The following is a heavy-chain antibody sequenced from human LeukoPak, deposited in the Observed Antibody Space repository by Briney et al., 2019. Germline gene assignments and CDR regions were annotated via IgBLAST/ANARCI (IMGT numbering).Heavy chain of an antibody. Sequence: GGSLRLSCTASGIMFSGYWMSWVRQAPGKGLEWVANIKQHGTEKYYVDSVKGRLTISRDDAKKSVYLQMNSLRDEDTAVYYCASDGGPFDHWGQGILVTVAS. CDR1: GIMFSGYW. CDR2: IKQHGTEK. V-gene: IGHV3-7*01. D-gene: IGHD3-16*01. CDR3: ASDGGPFDH. J-gene: IGHJ4*02.